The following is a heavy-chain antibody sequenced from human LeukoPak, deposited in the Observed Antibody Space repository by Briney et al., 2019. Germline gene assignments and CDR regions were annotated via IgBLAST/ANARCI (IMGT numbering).Heavy chain of an antibody. CDR1: GYTFTGYY. Sequence: ASVKVSCKASGYTFTGYYMHWVRQAPGQGLEWMGWINPNSGGTNYAQKFQGRVTMTRDTSISTAYMELSRLRSDDTAVYYCARVATKTPLYSSSWYGKPARPAAPFDYWGQGTLVTVSS. V-gene: IGHV1-2*02. CDR2: INPNSGGT. CDR3: ARVATKTPLYSSSWYGKPARPAAPFDY. J-gene: IGHJ4*02. D-gene: IGHD6-13*01.